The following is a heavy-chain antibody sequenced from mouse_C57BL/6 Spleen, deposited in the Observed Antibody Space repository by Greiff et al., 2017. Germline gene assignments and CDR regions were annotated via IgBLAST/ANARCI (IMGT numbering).Heavy chain of an antibody. CDR3: ARGDYESYWYFDV. CDR1: GFNIQDSY. CDR2: LDPEDGET. J-gene: IGHJ1*03. V-gene: IGHV14-2*01. D-gene: IGHD2-4*01. Sequence: EVQLQQSGAELVKPGASVTLSFTASGFNIQDSYLHWVTQRPEQGLALIGRLDPEDGETKYAPKFQGKATKTADTSSNTAYLQLSSLTSEDTAVYYCARGDYESYWYFDVWGTGTTVTVSS.